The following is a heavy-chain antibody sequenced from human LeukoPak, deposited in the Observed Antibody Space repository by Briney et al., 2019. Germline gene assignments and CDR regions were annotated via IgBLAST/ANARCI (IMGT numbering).Heavy chain of an antibody. CDR1: GDTLSTYY. J-gene: IGHJ3*01. CDR2: INPTGRSA. Sequence: ASVKVSCKSSGDTLSTYYIHWVRQAPGQGLEWMGIINPTGRSATYAQNFQGRVTMTRDTSTSTFYMELNSLGFEHPAVYYRARAHGAFRSNGAFNFWGQGTVVTGS. V-gene: IGHV1-46*01. D-gene: IGHD1-26*01. CDR3: ARAHGAFRSNGAFNF.